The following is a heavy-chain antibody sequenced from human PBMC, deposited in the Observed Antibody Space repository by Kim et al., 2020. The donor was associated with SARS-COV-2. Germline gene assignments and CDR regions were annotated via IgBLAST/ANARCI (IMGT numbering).Heavy chain of an antibody. J-gene: IGHJ4*02. Sequence: VKGRFTISRDNSKNSLYLQMNSLRTEDTALYYCAKGRYYYDSSGYYYFDYWGQGTLVTVSS. CDR3: AKGRYYYDSSGYYYFDY. V-gene: IGHV3-43*01. D-gene: IGHD3-22*01.